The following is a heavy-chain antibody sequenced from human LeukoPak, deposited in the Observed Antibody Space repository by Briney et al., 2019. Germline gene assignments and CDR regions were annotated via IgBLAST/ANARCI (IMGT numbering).Heavy chain of an antibody. CDR2: ISGSGGST. CDR3: AKVSFRYYYDSSGYSHDY. J-gene: IGHJ4*02. V-gene: IGHV3-23*01. CDR1: GFTFSSYA. Sequence: GGSLRLSCAASGFTFSSYAMSWVRQAPGKGLEWVSAISGSGGSTYYADSVKGRFTISRDNSKNTLYLQMNSLRAEDTAVYYRAKVSFRYYYDSSGYSHDYWGQGTLVTVSS. D-gene: IGHD3-22*01.